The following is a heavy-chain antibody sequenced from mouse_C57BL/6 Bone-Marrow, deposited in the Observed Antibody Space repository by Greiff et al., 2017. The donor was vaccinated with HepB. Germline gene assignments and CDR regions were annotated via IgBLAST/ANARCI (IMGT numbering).Heavy chain of an antibody. J-gene: IGHJ1*03. CDR1: GYTFTDYN. CDR3: AYYYGSAPYFDV. Sequence: EVQLQESGPELVKPGASVKMSCKASGYTFTDYNMHWVKQSHGKSLEWIGYINPNNGGTSYNQKFKGKATLTVNKSSSTAYMELRSLTSEDSAVYYCAYYYGSAPYFDVWGTGTTVTVSS. V-gene: IGHV1-22*01. D-gene: IGHD1-1*01. CDR2: INPNNGGT.